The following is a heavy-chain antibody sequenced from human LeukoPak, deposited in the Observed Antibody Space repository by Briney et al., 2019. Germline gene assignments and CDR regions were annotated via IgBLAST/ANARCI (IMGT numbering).Heavy chain of an antibody. J-gene: IGHJ4*02. D-gene: IGHD6-13*01. Sequence: GESLKISCKGSGYNFTSYWIGWVRQMPGKGLEWMGIIYPGDSDTRYSPSFQGQVTISADKSISTAYLQWSSLKASDTAMYYXXRLLRNIAAAVYYFDYWGQGTLVTVSS. CDR3: XRLLRNIAAAVYYFDY. CDR1: GYNFTSYW. V-gene: IGHV5-51*01. CDR2: IYPGDSDT.